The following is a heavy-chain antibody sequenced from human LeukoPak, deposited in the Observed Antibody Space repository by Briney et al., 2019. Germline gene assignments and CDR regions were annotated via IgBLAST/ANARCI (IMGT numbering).Heavy chain of an antibody. D-gene: IGHD3-9*01. J-gene: IGHJ4*02. V-gene: IGHV3-48*01. Sequence: GGSLRLSCAASGFTFSSYSMNWVRQAPGKGLEWVSYISSSSSTIYYADSVKGRFTISRDNSKNTLYLQMNSLRAEDTAVYYCARDEALRYFDWFPSLVDYWGQGTLVTVSS. CDR3: ARDEALRYFDWFPSLVDY. CDR2: ISSSSSTI. CDR1: GFTFSSYS.